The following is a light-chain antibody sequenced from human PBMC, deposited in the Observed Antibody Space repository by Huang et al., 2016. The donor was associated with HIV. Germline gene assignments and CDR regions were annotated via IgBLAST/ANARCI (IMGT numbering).Light chain of an antibody. J-gene: IGKJ1*01. V-gene: IGKV4-1*01. CDR2: CAT. CDR1: QTVLYSLNKKNV. Sequence: DIVMTQSPDSLAVSPGERATINCKSSQTVLYSLNKKNVLAWFQQTPGRPPKWLIYCATTRESGVPDRFSGSGSGTDFTLTINNLQAEDVAVYFCLQYYSVPQTFGHGTKVEIK. CDR3: LQYYSVPQT.